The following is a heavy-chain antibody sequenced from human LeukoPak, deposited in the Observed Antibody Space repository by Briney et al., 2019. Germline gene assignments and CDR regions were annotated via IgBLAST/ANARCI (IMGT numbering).Heavy chain of an antibody. CDR1: GGSITSLY. J-gene: IGHJ6*02. D-gene: IGHD5-24*01. Sequence: PSETLSLTCSVSGGSITSLYWSWLRQHPGKGLEYVGYVHHTGVTNYNPSLRGRVTVSMDSSKNQFSLKMNSVTAADTAVYYCVRSATIAVFRYGMDVWGQGTTVTVSS. V-gene: IGHV4-59*11. CDR3: VRSATIAVFRYGMDV. CDR2: VHHTGVT.